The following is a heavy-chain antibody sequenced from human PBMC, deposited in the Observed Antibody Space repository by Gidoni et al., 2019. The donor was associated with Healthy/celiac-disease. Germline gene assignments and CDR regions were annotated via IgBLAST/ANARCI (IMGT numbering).Heavy chain of an antibody. V-gene: IGHV3-33*01. CDR1: GFTFSSYG. Sequence: QVQLVASGGGVVQPGRSLRLSCAASGFTFSSYGMHWVRQAPGKGLEWVAVIWYDGSNKYYADSVKGRFTISRDNSKNTLYLQMNSLRAEDTAVYYCARDGSYDSSGYPGAAFDYWGQGTLVTVSS. D-gene: IGHD3-22*01. CDR2: IWYDGSNK. J-gene: IGHJ4*02. CDR3: ARDGSYDSSGYPGAAFDY.